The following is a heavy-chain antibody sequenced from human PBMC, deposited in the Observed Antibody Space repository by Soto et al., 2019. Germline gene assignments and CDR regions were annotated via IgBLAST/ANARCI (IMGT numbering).Heavy chain of an antibody. D-gene: IGHD2-21*02. J-gene: IGHJ4*02. CDR1: GYTFTSYG. Sequence: QVQLVQSGAEVKKPGASVKVSCKASGYTFTSYGISWVRPAPGQGLEWMGWISAYNGNTNYAQKLQCRVTMTTDTSTSTAYMELRSLRSDDTAVYYCARDQILAYCGGDCYLAFDYWGQGTLVTVSS. CDR3: ARDQILAYCGGDCYLAFDY. V-gene: IGHV1-18*04. CDR2: ISAYNGNT.